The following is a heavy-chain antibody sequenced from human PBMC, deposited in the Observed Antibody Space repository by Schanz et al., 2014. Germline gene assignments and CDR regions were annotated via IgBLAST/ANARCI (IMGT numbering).Heavy chain of an antibody. J-gene: IGHJ5*02. D-gene: IGHD3-10*01. CDR2: INPNSGGT. V-gene: IGHV1-2*06. Sequence: QVQLVQSGGEVKTPGASVKVSCKASGYTFTRSGISWVRQAPGQGLEYMGRINPNSGGTNFAQKFQGRVTMTRDTSISTVYMELSRLRSDDTAVYYCAREGTVIRGLSGWFDPWGQGTLVTVSS. CDR3: AREGTVIRGLSGWFDP. CDR1: GYTFTRSG.